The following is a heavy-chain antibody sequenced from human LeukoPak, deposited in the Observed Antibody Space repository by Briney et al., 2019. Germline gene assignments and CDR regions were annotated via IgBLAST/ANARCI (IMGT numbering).Heavy chain of an antibody. CDR1: GFTFSSYS. CDR2: ISSSSNYI. Sequence: GSLRLSCAASGFTFSSYSMNWVRQAPGKGLEWVSSISSSSNYIYYADSVKGRFTISSDNAKNSLYLQMNSLRAEDTAVYYCARDLYYYDTGGYYVTDYWGQGTLVTVSS. V-gene: IGHV3-21*01. CDR3: ARDLYYYDTGGYYVTDY. J-gene: IGHJ4*02. D-gene: IGHD3-22*01.